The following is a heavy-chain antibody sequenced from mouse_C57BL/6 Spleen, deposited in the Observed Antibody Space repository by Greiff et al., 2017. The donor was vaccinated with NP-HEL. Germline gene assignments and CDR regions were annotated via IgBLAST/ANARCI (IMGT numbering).Heavy chain of an antibody. CDR2: INPYNGGP. CDR3: AREGGYGSFDY. CDR1: GYTFTDYY. J-gene: IGHJ2*01. Sequence: VQLQQSGPVLVKPGASVKMSCKASGYTFTDYYMNWVKQSHGKSLEWIGVINPYNGGPSYNQKFKGKATLTVDKSSSTAYMELNSLTSEDSAVYYCAREGGYGSFDYWGQGTTLTVSS. D-gene: IGHD1-1*01. V-gene: IGHV1-19*01.